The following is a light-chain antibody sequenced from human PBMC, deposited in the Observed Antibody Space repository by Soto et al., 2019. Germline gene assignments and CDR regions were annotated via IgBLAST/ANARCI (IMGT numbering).Light chain of an antibody. CDR3: QQYGSSPHT. CDR1: QSVSSSY. V-gene: IGKV3-20*01. CDR2: GAS. J-gene: IGKJ2*01. Sequence: EMVLTQSPGTLSLSLGERATLSCRASQSVSSSYLAWYQHKTGQAPRLLIYGASSRATGIPDRFSGSGSGTDLTLTISRLEPEDFAVYYCQQYGSSPHTVGQGTKLEIK.